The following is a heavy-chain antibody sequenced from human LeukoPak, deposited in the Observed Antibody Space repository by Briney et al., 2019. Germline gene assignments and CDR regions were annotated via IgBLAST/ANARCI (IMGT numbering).Heavy chain of an antibody. D-gene: IGHD2-15*01. CDR3: ASSVADTQAYNWFDP. Sequence: SVKVSCKASGGTFSSYAISWVRQAPGQGLEWMGGIIPIFGTANYAQKFQGRVTITTDESTSTAYMELSSLRSEDTAVYYCASSVADTQAYNWFDPWGQGTLVTVSS. J-gene: IGHJ5*02. CDR2: IIPIFGTA. V-gene: IGHV1-69*05. CDR1: GGTFSSYA.